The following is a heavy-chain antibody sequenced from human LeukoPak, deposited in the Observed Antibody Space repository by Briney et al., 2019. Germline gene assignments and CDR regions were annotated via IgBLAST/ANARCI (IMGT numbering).Heavy chain of an antibody. V-gene: IGHV3-66*01. CDR2: IYSGGGT. CDR3: ARDSYGMDV. J-gene: IGHJ6*02. CDR1: GVTVSSNH. Sequence: GGSLRLSCAVSGVTVSSNHMSWVRQAPGKGLEWVSAIYSGGGTYYADSVKGRFTLSRDNSKNTLYLQMNSLRAEDTAVYYCARDSYGMDVWGQGTTVTVSS.